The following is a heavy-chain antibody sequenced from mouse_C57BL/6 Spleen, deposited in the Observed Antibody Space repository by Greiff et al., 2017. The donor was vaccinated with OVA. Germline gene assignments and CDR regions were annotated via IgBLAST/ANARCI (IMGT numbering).Heavy chain of an antibody. CDR3: ARRDDGYYGFAY. V-gene: IGHV5-6*02. CDR1: GFTFSSYG. J-gene: IGHJ3*01. CDR2: ISSGGSYT. Sequence: EVKLMESGGDLVKPGGSLKLSCAASGFTFSSYGMSWVRQTPDKRLEWVATISSGGSYTYYPDSVKGRFTISRDNAKNTLYLQMSSLKSEDTAMYYCARRDDGYYGFAYWGQGTLVTVSA. D-gene: IGHD2-3*01.